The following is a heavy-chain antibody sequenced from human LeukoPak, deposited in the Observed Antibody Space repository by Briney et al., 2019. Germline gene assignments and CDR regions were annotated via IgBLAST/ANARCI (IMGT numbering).Heavy chain of an antibody. CDR1: GGTFSSYA. CDR2: IIPIFGTA. V-gene: IGHV1-69*05. CDR3: ARGGPGIAAAGTTY. Sequence: GSSVKVPCKASGGTFSSYAISWVRQAPGQGLEWMGGIIPIFGTANYAQKFQGRVTITTDESTSTAYMELSSLRSEDTAVYYCARGGPGIAAAGTTYWGQGTLVTVSS. J-gene: IGHJ4*02. D-gene: IGHD6-13*01.